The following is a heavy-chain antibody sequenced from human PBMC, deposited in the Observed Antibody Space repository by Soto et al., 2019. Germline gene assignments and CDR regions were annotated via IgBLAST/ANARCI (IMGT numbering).Heavy chain of an antibody. V-gene: IGHV3-9*01. CDR1: GFTFDDYA. J-gene: IGHJ6*03. Sequence: GGSLRLSCAASGFTFDDYAMHWVRQAPGKGLEWVSGISWNSGSIGYADSVKGRFTISRDNAKNSLYLQMNSLRAEDTALYYCAKDSAPVSDYYYMDVWGKGTTVTVSS. CDR3: AKDSAPVSDYYYMDV. CDR2: ISWNSGSI.